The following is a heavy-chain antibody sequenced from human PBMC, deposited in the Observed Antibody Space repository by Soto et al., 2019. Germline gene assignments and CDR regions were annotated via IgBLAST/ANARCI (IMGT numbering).Heavy chain of an antibody. J-gene: IGHJ4*02. Sequence: EVHLVESGGGLVKPGGSLRLSCVASGFTFSDSWMSWVRQAPGKGLEWVARILSETDGGTIDYSAPVEDRFTISRDDSKHKLYLQMNRLKTQDTAVYFCTTYAYIWGTYRNRSAYWGQGTLVTVSS. D-gene: IGHD3-16*02. CDR1: GFTFSDSW. CDR3: TTYAYIWGTYRNRSAY. V-gene: IGHV3-15*01. CDR2: ILSETDGGTI.